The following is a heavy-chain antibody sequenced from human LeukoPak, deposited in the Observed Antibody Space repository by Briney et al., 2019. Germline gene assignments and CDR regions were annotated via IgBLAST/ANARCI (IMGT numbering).Heavy chain of an antibody. CDR1: GYTSTNVD. CDR2: ISAYNGNT. CDR3: ARTRNDAFDI. J-gene: IGHJ3*02. Sequence: ASVKVSCKASGYTSTNVDINWVRQSTGQGLEWMGWISAYNGNTNYAQKLQGRVTMTTDTSTSTAYMELRSLRSDDTAVYYCARTRNDAFDIWGQGTMVTVSS. V-gene: IGHV1-18*01.